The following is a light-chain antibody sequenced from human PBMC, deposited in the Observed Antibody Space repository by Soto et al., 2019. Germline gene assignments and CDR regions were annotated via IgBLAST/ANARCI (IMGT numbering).Light chain of an antibody. Sequence: DIQLTQSPPTLSASVGDRVTITCRASQPISSWLAWYHQKPGKAPNLLIFDASNLESGVPSRFRGSGSGTDFTLTISSLQAADFAVYHCQHYNNWPITFGQGTRLEIK. CDR1: QPISSW. V-gene: IGKV1-5*01. J-gene: IGKJ5*01. CDR3: QHYNNWPIT. CDR2: DAS.